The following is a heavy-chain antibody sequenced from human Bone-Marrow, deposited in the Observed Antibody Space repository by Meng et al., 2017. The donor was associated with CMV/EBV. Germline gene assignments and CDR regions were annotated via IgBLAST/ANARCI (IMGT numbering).Heavy chain of an antibody. D-gene: IGHD1-26*01. CDR3: AKDLTEYSGSYYRRSPSLGGMDV. CDR2: IYSGGSST. Sequence: GESLKISCAVSGFTFSSYAMSWVRQAPGKGLEWVSVIYSGGSSTYYADSVKGRFTISRDNSKNTLYLQMNSLRAEDTAVYYCAKDLTEYSGSYYRRSPSLGGMDVWGQGTTVTVSS. V-gene: IGHV3-23*03. J-gene: IGHJ6*02. CDR1: GFTFSSYA.